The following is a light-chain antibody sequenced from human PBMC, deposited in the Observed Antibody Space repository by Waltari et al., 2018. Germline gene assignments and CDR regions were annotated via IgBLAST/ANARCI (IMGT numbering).Light chain of an antibody. J-gene: IGKJ1*01. CDR3: QQYYGTPPT. CDR1: QSLVDSSNNKNY. Sequence: DIVMTQSPDFLTVSLGERATINCKSSQSLVDSSNNKNYLAWYQQKLGQPPNLLIYWASTRKSGVPDRFSGSGSGTDFTLTISSLQAEDVAVYYCQQYYGTPPTFGQGTKVEI. V-gene: IGKV4-1*01. CDR2: WAS.